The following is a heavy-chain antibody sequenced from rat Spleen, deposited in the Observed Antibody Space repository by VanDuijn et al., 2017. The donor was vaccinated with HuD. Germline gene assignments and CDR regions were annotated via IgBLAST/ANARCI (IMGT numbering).Heavy chain of an antibody. J-gene: IGHJ3*01. CDR1: GFTFRNYD. CDR3: ARQYVYYGSKSSNWFAY. CDR2: ISPSGGAT. D-gene: IGHD1-6*01. V-gene: IGHV5S13*01. Sequence: EVQLVESGGGLVQPGRSLKLSCVVSGFTFRNYDMAWVRQAPTKGLEWVASISPSGGATYYRDSVKGRFTVSRENSQNTLYLQMDSLRSEDTATYYCARQYVYYGSKSSNWFAYWGQGTLVTVSS.